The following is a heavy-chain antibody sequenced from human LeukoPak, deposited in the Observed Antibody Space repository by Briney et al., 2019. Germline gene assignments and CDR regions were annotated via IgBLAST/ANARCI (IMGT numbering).Heavy chain of an antibody. J-gene: IGHJ4*02. CDR1: GFTFSSYS. CDR2: ISSSSSYI. D-gene: IGHD2/OR15-2a*01. Sequence: GGSLRLSCAASGFTFSSYSMNWVRQAPGKGLEWVSSISSSSSYIYYADSVKGRFTISRDNAKNSLYLQMNSLRAEDTAVYFCARWRRRQSEYDYWGQGTLVTVSS. CDR3: ARWRRRQSEYDY. V-gene: IGHV3-21*01.